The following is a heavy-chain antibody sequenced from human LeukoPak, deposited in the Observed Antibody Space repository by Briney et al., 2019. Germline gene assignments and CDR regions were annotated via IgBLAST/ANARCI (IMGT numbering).Heavy chain of an antibody. V-gene: IGHV4-39*07. Sequence: SETLSLTCTVSGGSISSSSYYWGWIRQPPGKGLEWIGSIYYSGITYYNPSLKSRVTISVDTSKNQFSLKLSSVTAADTAVYYCARETDYDFWSGYYQRCWFDPWGQGTLVTVSS. J-gene: IGHJ5*02. CDR1: GGSISSSSYY. CDR3: ARETDYDFWSGYYQRCWFDP. D-gene: IGHD3-3*01. CDR2: IYYSGIT.